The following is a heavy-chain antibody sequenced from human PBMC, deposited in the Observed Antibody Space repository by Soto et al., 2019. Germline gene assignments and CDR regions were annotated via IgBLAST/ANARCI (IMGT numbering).Heavy chain of an antibody. CDR3: ARGRYCLTGICFPYWFDS. D-gene: IGHD2-15*01. CDR2: IYKSATT. J-gene: IGHJ5*01. CDR1: GDSISTVDYF. Sequence: QVQLLESGPGLVKPSQTLSLTCSVSGDSISTVDYFWAWIRQPPGQALEYIGYIYKSATTYYNPSFDSRVAISLDTSKSQFSLNVTSVTAADTAVYFCARGRYCLTGICFPYWFDSWGQGTLVTVSS. V-gene: IGHV4-30-4*01.